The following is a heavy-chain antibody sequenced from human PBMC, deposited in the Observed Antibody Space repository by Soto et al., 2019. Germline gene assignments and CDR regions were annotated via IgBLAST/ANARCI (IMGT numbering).Heavy chain of an antibody. CDR1: GFTFSSYG. CDR2: ISYDGSNK. CDR3: AKDLRRLVPAAFPSRAGMDV. J-gene: IGHJ6*02. V-gene: IGHV3-30*18. Sequence: QVQLVESGGGVVQPGRSLRLSCAASGFTFSSYGMHWVRQAPGKGLEWVAVISYDGSNKYYADSVKGRFTISRDNSKNTLDLQMNSLRAEDTAVYYCAKDLRRLVPAAFPSRAGMDVWGQGTTVTVSS. D-gene: IGHD2-2*01.